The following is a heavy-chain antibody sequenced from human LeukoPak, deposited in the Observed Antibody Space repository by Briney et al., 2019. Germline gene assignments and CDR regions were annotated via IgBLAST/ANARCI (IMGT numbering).Heavy chain of an antibody. J-gene: IGHJ6*02. CDR2: IKQGGSEK. D-gene: IGHD5-24*01. V-gene: IGHV3-7*01. CDR3: ARVQGDGYNEYYYYYGMDV. Sequence: GGSLRLSCAASGFTFSSYWMSWVRQAPGKGLEWVANIKQGGSEKYYVDSVKGRFTISRDNAKNSLYPQMNSLRAEDTAVYYCARVQGDGYNEYYYYYGMDVWGQGTTVTVSS. CDR1: GFTFSSYW.